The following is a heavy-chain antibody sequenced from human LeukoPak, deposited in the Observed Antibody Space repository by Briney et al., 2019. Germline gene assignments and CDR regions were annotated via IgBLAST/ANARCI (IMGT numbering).Heavy chain of an antibody. CDR1: GFTVSNNY. D-gene: IGHD3-16*01. J-gene: IGHJ4*02. Sequence: GGSLRLSCAASGFTVSNNYMSWVRQAPGKGLERVSVIYSGDNTYYVESVKGRFTISRDNSKNTLFLQMNRLRAEDTAVYYCAGRRVLDAYYWGQGTLVTVSS. CDR2: IYSGDNT. CDR3: AGRRVLDAYY. V-gene: IGHV3-66*02.